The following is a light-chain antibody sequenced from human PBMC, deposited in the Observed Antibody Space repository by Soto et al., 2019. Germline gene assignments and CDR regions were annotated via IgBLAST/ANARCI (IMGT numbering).Light chain of an antibody. J-gene: IGKJ2*01. CDR1: QSVSSN. V-gene: IGKV3-15*01. CDR2: GAS. Sequence: EIVMTQSPATLSVSPGERATLSCRASQSVSSNLAWYQQNPGQAPRLLIYGASTRATGIPASFSGSGSGTEFTLTISSLQSEDFAVYYCQQYNNWPPYTFGQGTKLEIK. CDR3: QQYNNWPPYT.